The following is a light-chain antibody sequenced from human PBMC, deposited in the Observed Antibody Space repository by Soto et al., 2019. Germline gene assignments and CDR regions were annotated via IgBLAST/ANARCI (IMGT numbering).Light chain of an antibody. CDR1: SSDVGGYDY. V-gene: IGLV2-8*01. Sequence: QSALTQPPSASGSPGQSVTISCTGTSSDVGGYDYVSWNQQHPGKAPKLMIYEVTIRPSGVSDRFSGSKSGNTASLTVSGLQAEDEADYYCSSYTGGNPSYVFGTGTKLTVL. CDR3: SSYTGGNPSYV. J-gene: IGLJ1*01. CDR2: EVT.